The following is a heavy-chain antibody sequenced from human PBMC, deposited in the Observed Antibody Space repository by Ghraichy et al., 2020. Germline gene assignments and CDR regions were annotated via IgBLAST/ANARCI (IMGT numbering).Heavy chain of an antibody. CDR3: SRSGGGHDAIDI. D-gene: IGHD2-15*01. CDR2: ISYDGSNK. J-gene: IGHJ3*02. Sequence: GGSLRLSCAASGFTFSSYAMHWVRQAPGKGLEWVAVISYDGSNKYYADSVKGRFTISRDNSKNTLYLQMNSLRAEDTAVYHCSRSGGGHDAIDIWGQGTMVTVSS. CDR1: GFTFSSYA. V-gene: IGHV3-30*04.